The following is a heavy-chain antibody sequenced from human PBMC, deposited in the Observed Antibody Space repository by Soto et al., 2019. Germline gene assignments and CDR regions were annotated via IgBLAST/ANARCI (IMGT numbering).Heavy chain of an antibody. V-gene: IGHV3-23*01. D-gene: IGHD1-1*01. Sequence: GGSLRLSCAVSGFIISDYGVTWVRQAPGKGLEWVSGFSGGGGGTFYADSVKGRFTISRDDPKNTAYLQMNSLGAEDTAVYYCVRWNGFGDRWGQGTLVTVSA. CDR3: VRWNGFGDR. CDR1: GFIISDYG. J-gene: IGHJ5*02. CDR2: FSGGGGGT.